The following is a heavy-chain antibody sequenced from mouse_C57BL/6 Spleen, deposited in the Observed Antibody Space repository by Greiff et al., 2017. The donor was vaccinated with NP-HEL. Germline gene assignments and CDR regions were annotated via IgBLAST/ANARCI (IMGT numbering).Heavy chain of an antibody. CDR2: IDPSDSYT. V-gene: IGHV1-69*01. CDR3: ARKWGGYYEGYFDY. D-gene: IGHD2-3*01. J-gene: IGHJ2*01. CDR1: GYTFTSYW. Sequence: QVQLKQPGAELVMPGASVKLSCKASGYTFTSYWMHWVKQRPGQGLEWIGEIDPSDSYTNYNQKFKGKSTLTVDKSSSTAYMQLSSLTSEDSAVYYCARKWGGYYEGYFDYWGQGTTLTVSS.